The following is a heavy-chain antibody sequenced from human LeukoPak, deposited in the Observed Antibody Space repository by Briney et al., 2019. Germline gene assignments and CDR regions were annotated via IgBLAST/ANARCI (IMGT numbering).Heavy chain of an antibody. CDR2: ISPEDSDT. V-gene: IGHV5-51*01. CDR3: ARYRGDYVSLPSPFDY. D-gene: IGHD4-17*01. Sequence: GESLKISCNGSGYRFTDYWIGWVRQMPGKGLEWVGIISPEDSDTRYSPSFQGQVTISADESISTAYLQWSSLKASDTALYYCARYRGDYVSLPSPFDYWGLGTLVTVSS. CDR1: GYRFTDYW. J-gene: IGHJ4*02.